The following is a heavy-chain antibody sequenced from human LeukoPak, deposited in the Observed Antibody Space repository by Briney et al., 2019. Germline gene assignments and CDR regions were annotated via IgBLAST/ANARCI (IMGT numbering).Heavy chain of an antibody. D-gene: IGHD2/OR15-2a*01. J-gene: IGHJ4*02. CDR1: GFTFSSYA. CDR2: ISYDGSNK. V-gene: IGHV3-30-3*01. CDR3: AREYGIYFLVIGY. Sequence: GGSLRLSCAGSGFTFSSYAMHWVRQAPGKGLEWVAVISYDGSNKYYADSGKGRFTISRDNSKNTLYLQMNSLRAADTAVYYCAREYGIYFLVIGYWGQGTLVTVSS.